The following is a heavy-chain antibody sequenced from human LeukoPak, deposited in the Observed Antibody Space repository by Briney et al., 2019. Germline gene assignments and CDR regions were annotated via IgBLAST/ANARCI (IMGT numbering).Heavy chain of an antibody. CDR1: GGSFSGYY. J-gene: IGHJ3*02. CDR2: INHSGST. V-gene: IGHV4-34*01. Sequence: SETLSLTCAVYGGSFSGYYWSWIRQPPGKGLEWIGEINHSGSTNYSPSLKSRVTISVDTSKNQFSLKLSSVTAADTAVYYCARGHSEDAFDIWGQGTMVTVSS. CDR3: ARGHSEDAFDI.